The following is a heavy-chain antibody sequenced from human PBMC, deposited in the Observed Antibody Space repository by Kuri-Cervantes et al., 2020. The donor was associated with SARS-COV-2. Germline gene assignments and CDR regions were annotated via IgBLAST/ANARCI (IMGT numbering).Heavy chain of an antibody. CDR2: IKQDGSEK. Sequence: ATLSLTCAASGFTFSSYWMSWVRQAPGKGLEWVANIKQDGSEKYYVDSVKGRFTISRDNAKNSLYLQMNSLRAEDTAVYYCARDWQNWGSSYYYYYYMDVWGKGTTVTVSS. CDR3: ARDWQNWGSSYYYYYYMDV. J-gene: IGHJ6*03. CDR1: GFTFSSYW. V-gene: IGHV3-7*01. D-gene: IGHD7-27*01.